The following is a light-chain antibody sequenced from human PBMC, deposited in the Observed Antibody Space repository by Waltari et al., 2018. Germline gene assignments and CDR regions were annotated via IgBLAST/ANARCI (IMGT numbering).Light chain of an antibody. CDR2: GVS. CDR3: CSYARSRTLL. CDR1: SSDIGTYNY. Sequence: QSALTQPASVSGSPGQSTTISCTWTSSDIGTYNYVTWYQQSPGKAPKLMIHGVSNRPSGVSDRFSGSKSGNTAYLTISGLQAEDEAVYYCCSYARSRTLLFGGGTELTVL. J-gene: IGLJ2*01. V-gene: IGLV2-23*01.